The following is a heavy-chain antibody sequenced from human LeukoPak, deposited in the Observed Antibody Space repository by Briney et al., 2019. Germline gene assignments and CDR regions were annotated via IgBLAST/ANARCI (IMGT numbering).Heavy chain of an antibody. CDR1: GCTFSSYS. J-gene: IGHJ4*02. CDR2: ISSSSSYI. Sequence: GGSLRLSCAASGCTFSSYSMNWVRQAPGKGLEWVSSISSSSSYIYYADSVKGRFTISRDNAKNSLYLQMNSLRAEDTAVYYCARGGIAARTIGYWGQGTLVTVSS. V-gene: IGHV3-21*01. D-gene: IGHD6-6*01. CDR3: ARGGIAARTIGY.